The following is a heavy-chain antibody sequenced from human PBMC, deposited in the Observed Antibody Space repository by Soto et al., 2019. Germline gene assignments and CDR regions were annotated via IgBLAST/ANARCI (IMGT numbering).Heavy chain of an antibody. V-gene: IGHV4-34*01. Sequence: QVQLQQWGAGLLKPSENLSLTCAVYGGSFSGYYWTWIRQPPGTGLEWIGEINHSGSTNYNPSLKSRVTISVDTSKNQFSLKLTSVTAADTAVYYCARDKITGLFDYWGQGTPVTVSS. CDR2: INHSGST. D-gene: IGHD2-8*02. J-gene: IGHJ4*02. CDR1: GGSFSGYY. CDR3: ARDKITGLFDY.